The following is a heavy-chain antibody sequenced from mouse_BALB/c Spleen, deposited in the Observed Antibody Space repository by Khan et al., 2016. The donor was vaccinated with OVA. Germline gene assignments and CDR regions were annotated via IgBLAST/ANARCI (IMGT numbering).Heavy chain of an antibody. CDR2: INTNTGEP. V-gene: IGHV9-3*02. CDR1: GYTFTNYG. CDR3: VRGGGYRYDVKWFAY. J-gene: IGHJ3*01. D-gene: IGHD2-14*01. Sequence: QIQLAQSGPELKKPGETVKISCKASGYTFTNYGMNWVKQAPGKGLKWMGWINTNTGEPTYAEEFKGRFAFSLETSASTAYLQINNLKNEDTATYFCVRGGGYRYDVKWFAYWGQGTLVTVSA.